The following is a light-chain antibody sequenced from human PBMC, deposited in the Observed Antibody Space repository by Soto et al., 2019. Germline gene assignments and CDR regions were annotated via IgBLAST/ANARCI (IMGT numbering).Light chain of an antibody. CDR3: QQGYCPPYT. CDR2: AAS. CDR1: QSISDN. Sequence: EMTQSPSSLSASVGDRVTITCRASQSISDNVNWYQFQPGKAPKLLIYAASSLQTGVPSRFSCSGSWTEFALLISNLQPGGSANFLWQQGYCPPYTFGLGTKVEIK. V-gene: IGKV1-39*01. J-gene: IGKJ2*01.